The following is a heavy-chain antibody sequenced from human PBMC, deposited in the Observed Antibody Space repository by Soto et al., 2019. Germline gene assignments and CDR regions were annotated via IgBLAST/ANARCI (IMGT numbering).Heavy chain of an antibody. CDR1: GFTFDDHV. J-gene: IGHJ6*02. Sequence: EVQLVESGGGLVHPGKSLRLSCVASGFTFDDHVMHWVRQVPGKGLEWVGHISWNGYSIGYGGSVRGRFTISRDNAKNTLYLQMNSLRPEDTALYYCARSCSGSTSGRVDVWGQGTTVTVSS. CDR3: ARSCSGSTSGRVDV. V-gene: IGHV3-9*01. D-gene: IGHD6-19*01. CDR2: ISWNGYSI.